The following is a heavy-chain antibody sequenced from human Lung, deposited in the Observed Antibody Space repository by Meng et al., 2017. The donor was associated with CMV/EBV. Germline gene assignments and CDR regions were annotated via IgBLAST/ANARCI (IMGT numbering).Heavy chain of an antibody. CDR2: VTGSGDST. J-gene: IGHJ4*02. V-gene: IGHV3-23*01. CDR1: GFIFSSFA. CDR3: AKDSPKYSNGWPRGNYFDY. Sequence: GGSLRLSCTASGFIFSSFAMSWVRQAPGKGLEWVSAVTGSGDSTYHADSVEGRFTISRDNSKNTLYLQMNSLRAEDTAVYYCAKDSPKYSNGWPRGNYFDYWGQGTLVTVS. D-gene: IGHD6-19*01.